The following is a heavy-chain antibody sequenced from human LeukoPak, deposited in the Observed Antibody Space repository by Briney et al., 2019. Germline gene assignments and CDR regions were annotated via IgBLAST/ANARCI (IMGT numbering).Heavy chain of an antibody. D-gene: IGHD6-19*01. Sequence: GESLKISCKASGYSFTSYWIGWVRQMPGKGLEWMGIIYPGDSDTRYSPSFQGQVTISADKSISTAYLQWSSLKASDTAMYYCARRSGWYSGLNWFDPWGQGTLVTVSS. CDR1: GYSFTSYW. V-gene: IGHV5-51*01. J-gene: IGHJ5*02. CDR3: ARRSGWYSGLNWFDP. CDR2: IYPGDSDT.